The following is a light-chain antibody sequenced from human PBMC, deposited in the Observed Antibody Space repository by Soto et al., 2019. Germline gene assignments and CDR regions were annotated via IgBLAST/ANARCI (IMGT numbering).Light chain of an antibody. CDR1: GSNIGAGYD. CDR3: QSFDTNLNAVV. J-gene: IGLJ2*01. Sequence: QSVLTQPPSVSGAPGQSVTISCTRSGSNIGAGYDVHWYQQLPGVAPKLLIFDTTNRPSGVPGRFSGSKSGASASLAITGLLPEDEADFFCQSFDTNLNAVVFGGGTKLTVL. V-gene: IGLV1-40*01. CDR2: DTT.